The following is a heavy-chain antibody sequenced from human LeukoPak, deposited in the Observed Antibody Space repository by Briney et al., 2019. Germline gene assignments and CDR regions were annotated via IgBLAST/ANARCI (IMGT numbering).Heavy chain of an antibody. V-gene: IGHV3-30-3*01. CDR2: ISYDGSNK. J-gene: IGHJ3*02. Sequence: GGSLRLSCAASGFTFSSYAMHWVRQAPGKGLEWVAVISYDGSNKYYADSVKGRFTISRDNSKNTLYLQMNSLRAEDTAAYYCARVEEGAFDIWGQGTMVTVSS. CDR3: ARVEEGAFDI. CDR1: GFTFSSYA.